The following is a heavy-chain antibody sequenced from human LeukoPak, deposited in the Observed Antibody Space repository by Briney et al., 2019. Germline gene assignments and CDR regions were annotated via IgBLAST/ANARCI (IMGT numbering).Heavy chain of an antibody. Sequence: AGGSLRLSCAASGFTFSNYAMSWVRQAPGKGLEWVSVISGSGDSTYYADSVKGRFTISRDNSKNTLYLQMNSLRAEDTAVYYCAKGTVVVVPSDAFDIWGQGTMVTVSS. D-gene: IGHD3-22*01. V-gene: IGHV3-23*01. CDR2: ISGSGDST. CDR3: AKGTVVVVPSDAFDI. J-gene: IGHJ3*02. CDR1: GFTFSNYA.